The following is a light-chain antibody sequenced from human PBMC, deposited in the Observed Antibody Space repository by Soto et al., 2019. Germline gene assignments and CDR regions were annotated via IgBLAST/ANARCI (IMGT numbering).Light chain of an antibody. Sequence: EIVMTQSPATLSVSPGERATLSCRASQSVSSNLAWYQQKPGQAPRLLISGASTKATGIPARFSGSGPGTEFTLTISSLQSEDFAVYYCQQYNNWPLTFGGGTKVEIK. CDR1: QSVSSN. J-gene: IGKJ4*01. CDR3: QQYNNWPLT. V-gene: IGKV3-15*01. CDR2: GAS.